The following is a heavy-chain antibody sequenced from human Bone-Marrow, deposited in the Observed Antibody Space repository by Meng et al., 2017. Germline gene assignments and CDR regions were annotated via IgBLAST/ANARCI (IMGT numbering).Heavy chain of an antibody. CDR1: GFTFSSYA. D-gene: IGHD6-19*01. CDR3: ARAKRSLVGIAVAGSFDY. Sequence: GGSLRLSCAVSGFTFSSYAMHWVRPAPGKGLEWVAVIPYDGSNKYYADSVKGRFTISSDNSKNTLYLQMNRLRAEDTAMYYCARAKRSLVGIAVAGSFDYWGQRTLVTVSS. CDR2: IPYDGSNK. J-gene: IGHJ4*02. V-gene: IGHV3-30*01.